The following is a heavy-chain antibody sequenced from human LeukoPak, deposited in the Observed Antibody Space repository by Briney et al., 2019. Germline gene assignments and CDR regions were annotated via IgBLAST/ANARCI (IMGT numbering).Heavy chain of an antibody. V-gene: IGHV4-61*02. Sequence: KPSETLSLTCTVSGGSISSGSYYRSWIRQPDGKGLEWIGRSYIRGSTDYNPSLKSRVTISVDTSKNQFSLKLNSVTAADTAVYYCARIGYGSGSPSNLWGQGTLVTVSS. CDR1: GGSISSGSYY. CDR2: SYIRGST. D-gene: IGHD3-10*01. J-gene: IGHJ5*02. CDR3: ARIGYGSGSPSNL.